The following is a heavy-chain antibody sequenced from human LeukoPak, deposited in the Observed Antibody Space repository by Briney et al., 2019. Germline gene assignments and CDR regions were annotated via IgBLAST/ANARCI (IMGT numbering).Heavy chain of an antibody. Sequence: GASVKVSCKASGYTFTGYYIHWVRQAPGQGLEWMGSINPNNGGTKYAQNFQGRVTMTRGTSITTAYMGLSSLRSDDTAVYYCARESYEYDSSGYYFPFDSWGQGTLVTVSS. CDR2: INPNNGGT. J-gene: IGHJ4*02. D-gene: IGHD3-22*01. CDR1: GYTFTGYY. V-gene: IGHV1-2*02. CDR3: ARESYEYDSSGYYFPFDS.